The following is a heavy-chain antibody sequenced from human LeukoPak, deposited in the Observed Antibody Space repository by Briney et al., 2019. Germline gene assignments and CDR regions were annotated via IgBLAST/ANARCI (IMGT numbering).Heavy chain of an antibody. J-gene: IGHJ6*03. D-gene: IGHD6-19*01. Sequence: PGGSLRLSCAASGFTFSSYGMHWVRQAPGKGLEWVAFIRYDGSNKYYADSVKGRFTISRDNSKNTLYLQMNSLRAEDTAVYYCAKDQKMAVAAMDVWGKGTTVTVSS. CDR3: AKDQKMAVAAMDV. CDR1: GFTFSSYG. CDR2: IRYDGSNK. V-gene: IGHV3-30*02.